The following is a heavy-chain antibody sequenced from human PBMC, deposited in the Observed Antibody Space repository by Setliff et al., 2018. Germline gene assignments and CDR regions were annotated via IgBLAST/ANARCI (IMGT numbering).Heavy chain of an antibody. V-gene: IGHV3-9*01. J-gene: IGHJ4*02. CDR1: GFTFDDYA. D-gene: IGHD3-22*01. CDR2: ISWNSGSI. Sequence: PGGSLRLSCAASGFTFDDYAMHWVRQAPGKGLEWVSGISWNSGSIGYADSVKGRFTISRDNSKNTLYLQMNSLRAEDTAVYYCAKESIDYYDSSGSLSTPFDYWGQGTLVTVSS. CDR3: AKESIDYYDSSGSLSTPFDY.